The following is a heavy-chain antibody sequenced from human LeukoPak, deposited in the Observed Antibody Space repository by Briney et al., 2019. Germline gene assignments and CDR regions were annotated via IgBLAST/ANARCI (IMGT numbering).Heavy chain of an antibody. J-gene: IGHJ4*02. Sequence: ASVKVSCKASGYTFTDSYIHWVRQAPGQGLEWMGWIDPNSGGTNYAQKFQGRVTMTRDTSISTAYMELSRLRSDDTAVYYCAAARGWYAVDFWGQGTLVTVSS. D-gene: IGHD6-19*01. CDR1: GYTFTDSY. V-gene: IGHV1-2*02. CDR2: IDPNSGGT. CDR3: AAARGWYAVDF.